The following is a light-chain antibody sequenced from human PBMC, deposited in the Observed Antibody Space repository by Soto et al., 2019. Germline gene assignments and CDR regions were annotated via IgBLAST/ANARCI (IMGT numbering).Light chain of an antibody. Sequence: QSVLRHPASVSWSPGDSLTISCTGTSIDIAPYNYVSWYQQHPGKAPKLIIYEVSYRPSGISNRFSGSKSGNTASLTISGLQAEEEADYYCSSYTSSTNYVFGTGTKVTVL. CDR3: SSYTSSTNYV. CDR1: SIDIAPYNY. CDR2: EVS. V-gene: IGLV2-14*01. J-gene: IGLJ1*01.